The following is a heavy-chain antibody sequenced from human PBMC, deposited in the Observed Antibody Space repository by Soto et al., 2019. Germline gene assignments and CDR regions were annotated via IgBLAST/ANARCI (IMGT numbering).Heavy chain of an antibody. Sequence: EVQLLESGGGLVQPGGSLRLSCAASGFTFSSYAMSWVRQAPGKGLEWVSAISGSGGSTHYADSGKGRFTISRDNSKNTLYQQMNSLRAEDTAVYYCAKDSHKWELPLWGQGTLVTVSS. CDR1: GFTFSSYA. J-gene: IGHJ4*02. D-gene: IGHD1-26*01. V-gene: IGHV3-23*01. CDR3: AKDSHKWELPL. CDR2: ISGSGGST.